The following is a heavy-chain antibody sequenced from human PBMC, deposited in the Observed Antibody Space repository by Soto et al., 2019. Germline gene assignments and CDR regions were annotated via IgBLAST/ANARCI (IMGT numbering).Heavy chain of an antibody. CDR2: IGHSGYSI. CDR3: ARSDDKDILTGCYN. CDR1: GFSFNNYA. Sequence: GGSLRLSCAASGFSFNNYAMAWVRQAPGKALEWVSSIGHSGYSINYGDSVKGRFTISRDNSNNILFLEMTGLRAEDTAVYSCARSDDKDILTGCYNWGQGA. J-gene: IGHJ4*02. V-gene: IGHV3-23*01. D-gene: IGHD3-9*01.